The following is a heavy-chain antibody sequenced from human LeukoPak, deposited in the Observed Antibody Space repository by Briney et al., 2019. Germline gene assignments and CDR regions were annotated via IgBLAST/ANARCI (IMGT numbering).Heavy chain of an antibody. D-gene: IGHD3-22*01. J-gene: IGHJ6*02. CDR2: IIPIFGTA. Sequence: ASVKVSCKASGGTFSSYAISWVRQAPGQGLEWKGGIIPIFGTANYAQKFQGRVTITADESTSTAYMELSSLRSEDTAVYYCARRGYYYDSSGRYYYGMDVWGQGTPVIVSS. V-gene: IGHV1-69*01. CDR3: ARRGYYYDSSGRYYYGMDV. CDR1: GGTFSSYA.